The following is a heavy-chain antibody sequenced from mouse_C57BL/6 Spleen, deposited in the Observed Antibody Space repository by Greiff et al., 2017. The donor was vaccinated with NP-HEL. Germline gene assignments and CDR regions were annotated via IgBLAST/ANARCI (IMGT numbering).Heavy chain of an antibody. Sequence: VMLVESGPELVKPGASVKISCKASGYAFSSSWMNWVKQRPGKGLEWIGRIYPGDGDTNYNGKFKGKATLTADKSSSTAYMQLSSLTSEDSAVYFCARRGGSSWDYAMDYWGQGTSVTVSS. CDR2: IYPGDGDT. D-gene: IGHD1-1*01. J-gene: IGHJ4*01. CDR1: GYAFSSSW. CDR3: ARRGGSSWDYAMDY. V-gene: IGHV1-82*01.